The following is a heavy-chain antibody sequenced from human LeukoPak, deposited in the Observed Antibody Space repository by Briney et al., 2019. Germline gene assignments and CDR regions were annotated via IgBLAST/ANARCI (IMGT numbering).Heavy chain of an antibody. V-gene: IGHV3-48*01. CDR1: GFTFSSYE. CDR3: ARAGWLRPFDY. CDR2: ISSSSSTI. Sequence: PGGSPRLTCAASGFTFSSYEMNWVRQAPGKGLEWVSYISSSSSTIYYADSVKGRFTISRDNAKNSLYLQMNSLRAEDTAVYYCARAGWLRPFDYWGQGTLVTVSS. J-gene: IGHJ4*02. D-gene: IGHD5-12*01.